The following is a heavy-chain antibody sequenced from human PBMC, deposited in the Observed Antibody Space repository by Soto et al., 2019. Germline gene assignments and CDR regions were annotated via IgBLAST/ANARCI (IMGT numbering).Heavy chain of an antibody. CDR2: ISGSGGST. V-gene: IGHV3-23*01. J-gene: IGHJ6*03. D-gene: IGHD1-1*01. CDR3: AKGNDSPYYYYYYMDV. CDR1: GFTFSSYA. Sequence: GGSLRLSCAASGFTFSSYAMSWVRQAPGKGLEWVSAISGSGGSTYYADSVKGRFTNSRDNSKNTLYLQMNSLRAEDTAVYYCAKGNDSPYYYYYYMDVWGKGTTVTVSS.